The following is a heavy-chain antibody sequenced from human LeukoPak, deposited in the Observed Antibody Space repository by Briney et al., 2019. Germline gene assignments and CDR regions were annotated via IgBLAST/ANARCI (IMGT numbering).Heavy chain of an antibody. J-gene: IGHJ3*02. V-gene: IGHV3-33*01. CDR3: ARDRKEQQRYDAFNI. Sequence: GGSLRLSCAVSGFTFSSYGMHWVRQAPGKGLEWVGNIWYDGSNKFYADSVKGRFTISRDNSKNTLFLQMNSLRAEDTAVYYCARDRKEQQRYDAFNIWGQGTMVTVSS. CDR1: GFTFSSYG. D-gene: IGHD6-13*01. CDR2: IWYDGSNK.